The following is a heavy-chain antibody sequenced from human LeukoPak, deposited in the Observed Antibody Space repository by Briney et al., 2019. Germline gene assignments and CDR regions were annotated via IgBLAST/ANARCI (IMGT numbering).Heavy chain of an antibody. CDR1: GGSFSGYY. D-gene: IGHD5-12*01. CDR3: ARVEVATPEYYFDY. Sequence: SETLSLTCGVYGGSFSGYYWSWIRQPPGKGLEWIGEINHSGSTNYNPSLKSRVTISVDTSKNQFSLKLSSVTAADTAVYYCARVEVATPEYYFDYWGQGTLVTVSS. J-gene: IGHJ4*02. CDR2: INHSGST. V-gene: IGHV4-34*01.